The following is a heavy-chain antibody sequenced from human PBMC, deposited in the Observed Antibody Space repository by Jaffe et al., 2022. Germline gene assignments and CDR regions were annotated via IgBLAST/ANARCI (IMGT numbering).Heavy chain of an antibody. D-gene: IGHD6-19*01. CDR3: AKDPSGIAVPLNWFDP. V-gene: IGHV3-30*02. J-gene: IGHJ5*02. CDR2: IRYDGSNK. Sequence: QVQLVESGGGVVQPGGSLRLSCAASGFTFSSYGMHWVRQAPGKGLEWVAFIRYDGSNKYYADSVKGRFTISRDNSKNTLYLQMNSLRAEDTAVYYCAKDPSGIAVPLNWFDPWGQGTLVTVSS. CDR1: GFTFSSYG.